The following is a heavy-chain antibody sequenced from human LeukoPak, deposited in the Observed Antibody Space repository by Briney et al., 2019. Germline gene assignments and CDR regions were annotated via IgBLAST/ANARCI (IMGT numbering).Heavy chain of an antibody. J-gene: IGHJ6*03. D-gene: IGHD3-22*01. CDR2: ISGSGVST. V-gene: IGHV3-23*01. Sequence: PGGSLRLSCAASGFTYSNYAMSWVRQAPGKGLEWVSFISGSGVSTYYADSVKGQFIISRDNFRNTLYLQMDSLRSEDTAVYYCAKGSTFYYDSSVYYFYIDVWGKGTTVTVSS. CDR3: AKGSTFYYDSSVYYFYIDV. CDR1: GFTYSNYA.